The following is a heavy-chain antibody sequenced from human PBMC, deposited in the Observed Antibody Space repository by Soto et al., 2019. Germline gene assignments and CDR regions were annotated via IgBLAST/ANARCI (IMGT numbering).Heavy chain of an antibody. CDR2: TYYRSKWYN. D-gene: IGHD6-19*01. V-gene: IGHV6-1*01. CDR3: ARAGQWLFDY. CDR1: EDSVSSKSAG. J-gene: IGHJ4*02. Sequence: SQTLSLTCAISEDSVSSKSAGWNWIRQSPSRGLEWLGRTYYRSKWYNEYAISVKGRITINPDTSKNQFSLQLNSVTPEDTALYYCARAGQWLFDYWGQGTLVTVSS.